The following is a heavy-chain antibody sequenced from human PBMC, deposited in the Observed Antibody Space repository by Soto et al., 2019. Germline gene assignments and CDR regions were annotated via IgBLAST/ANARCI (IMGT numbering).Heavy chain of an antibody. CDR3: ARFCISTSCYASFDY. CDR2: ISYDGSNK. Sequence: QVQLVESGGGVVQPGRSLRLSCAASGFTFSSYAMHWVRQAPGKGLEWVAVISYDGSNKYYADSVKGRFTISRDNSXDTLYLQMNSLRAEDTAVYYCARFCISTSCYASFDYWGQGTLVTVSS. V-gene: IGHV3-30-3*01. D-gene: IGHD2-2*01. J-gene: IGHJ4*02. CDR1: GFTFSSYA.